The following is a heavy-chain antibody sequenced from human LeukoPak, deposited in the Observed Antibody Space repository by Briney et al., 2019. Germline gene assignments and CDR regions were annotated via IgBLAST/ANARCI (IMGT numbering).Heavy chain of an antibody. CDR1: GGSFSGYY. D-gene: IGHD3-22*01. CDR3: ARLVPSSSGYYLYYYYYGMDV. Sequence: SETLSLTCAVYGGSFSGYYWSWIRQPPGKGLEWIGEINHSGSTNYNPSLKSRVTISVDTSKNQFSLKLSSVTAADTAVYYCARLVPSSSGYYLYYYYYGMDVWGQGTTVTVSS. CDR2: INHSGST. J-gene: IGHJ6*02. V-gene: IGHV4-34*01.